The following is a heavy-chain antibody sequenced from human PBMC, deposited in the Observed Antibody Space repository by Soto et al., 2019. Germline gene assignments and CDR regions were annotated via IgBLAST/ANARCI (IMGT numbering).Heavy chain of an antibody. CDR2: IYYSGST. D-gene: IGHD4-17*01. Sequence: SETLSLTCTVSGGSISSYYWSWIRQPPGKGLEWIGYIYYSGSTNYNPSLKSRVTISVDTSKNQFSLKLSSVTAADTAVYYCARELDGDDHYLDYWGQGTLVTVSS. CDR3: ARELDGDDHYLDY. J-gene: IGHJ4*02. V-gene: IGHV4-59*01. CDR1: GGSISSYY.